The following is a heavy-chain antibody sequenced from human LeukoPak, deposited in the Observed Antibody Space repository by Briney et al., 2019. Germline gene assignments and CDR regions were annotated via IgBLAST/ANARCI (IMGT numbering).Heavy chain of an antibody. J-gene: IGHJ3*02. CDR2: IYSGGST. V-gene: IGHV3-53*01. CDR1: GFTVSSNY. CDR3: ARGSDPDAFDI. Sequence: GGSLRLSCAASGFTVSSNYMSWVRQAPGKGLEWVPVIYSGGSTYYADSVKGRFTISRDNSKNTLYLQVNSLRAEDTAVYYCARGSDPDAFDIWGQGTMVTVSS.